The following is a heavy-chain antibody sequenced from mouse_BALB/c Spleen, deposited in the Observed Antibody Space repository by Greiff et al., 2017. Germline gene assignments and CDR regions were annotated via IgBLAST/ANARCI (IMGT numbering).Heavy chain of an antibody. V-gene: IGHV3-2*02. CDR3: ARFITTVVATDYFDY. CDR1: GYSITSDYA. J-gene: IGHJ2*01. Sequence: EVMLVESGPGLVKPSQSLSLTCTVTGYSITSDYAWNWIRQFPGNKLEWMGYISYSGSTSYNPSLKSRISITRDTSKNQFFLQLNSVTTEDTATYYCARFITTVVATDYFDYWGQGTTLTVSS. D-gene: IGHD1-1*01. CDR2: ISYSGST.